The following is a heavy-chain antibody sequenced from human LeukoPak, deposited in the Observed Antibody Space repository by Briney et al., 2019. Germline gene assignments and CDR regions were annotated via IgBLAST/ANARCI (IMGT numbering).Heavy chain of an antibody. CDR1: GGSISSYY. CDR3: ARYGGNFDY. J-gene: IGHJ4*02. V-gene: IGHV4-59*01. Sequence: PSETLSLTCTVSGGSISSYYWSWIRQPPGKGLDWIGYVYYSGSTHYNPSLKSRVTISVDTSKNQFSLKLSSVTAADTAVYYCARYGGNFDYWGQGTLFTVSS. CDR2: VYYSGST. D-gene: IGHD4-23*01.